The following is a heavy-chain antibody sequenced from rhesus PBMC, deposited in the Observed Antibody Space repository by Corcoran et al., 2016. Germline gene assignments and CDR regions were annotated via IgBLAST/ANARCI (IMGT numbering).Heavy chain of an antibody. CDR1: GGSLSSNC. CDR2: ISGSGGST. D-gene: IGHD6-25*01. V-gene: IGHV4-173*01. J-gene: IGHJ4*01. CDR3: ARSGQDSGRTSDY. Sequence: QLQLQESGPGLVKPSEPLSLTIAVSGGSLSSNCLSWIRQPPGTGLEWIGRISGSGGSTSYIPSLKSRVTISTDTSKNQLSLKLISVTAADTAVYYCARSGQDSGRTSDYWGQGVLVTVSS.